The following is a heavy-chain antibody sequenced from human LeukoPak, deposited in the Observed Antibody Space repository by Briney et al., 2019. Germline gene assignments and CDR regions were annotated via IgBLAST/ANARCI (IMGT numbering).Heavy chain of an antibody. CDR2: IDTSGSAM. CDR1: GFTFSDNY. CDR3: ARARKGYYFDY. V-gene: IGHV3-11*04. Sequence: GGSLRLSCAASGFTFSDNYMIWIRQAPGKGLEWVSYIDTSGSAMYYAVPVKGRFTISRDNARNSLYLQMNSLRAEDTAVYYCARARKGYYFDYWRQGTLVTVSS. J-gene: IGHJ4*02. D-gene: IGHD1-14*01.